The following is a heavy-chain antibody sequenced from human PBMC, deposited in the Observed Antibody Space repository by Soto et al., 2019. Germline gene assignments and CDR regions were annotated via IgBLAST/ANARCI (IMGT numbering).Heavy chain of an antibody. V-gene: IGHV4-31*03. Sequence: QVQLQESGPGLVKPSQTLSLTCTVSGDSISSGGYYWSWIRQHPGKGLEWIGYIYYSGSTYYNPSLKSRVTISVDTSKNQFSLKLSSVTAADTAVYYCARDSAPPDLVGMDVWGQGTTVTVSS. CDR1: GDSISSGGYY. CDR2: IYYSGST. CDR3: ARDSAPPDLVGMDV. J-gene: IGHJ6*02.